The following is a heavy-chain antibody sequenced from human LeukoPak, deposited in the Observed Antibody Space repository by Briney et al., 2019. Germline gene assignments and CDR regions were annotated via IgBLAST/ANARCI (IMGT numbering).Heavy chain of an antibody. CDR1: GYTFTRYG. Sequence: ASVKVSFKASGYTFTRYGVNWVRQAPGQGREGMGWISTYDAKTNYAQKVQGRVTMGTDKSTSTVYMELRSLTSDDTAVYYCARDLGLKGPDWLDPWGQGTLVTVSS. D-gene: IGHD1-14*01. V-gene: IGHV1-18*01. J-gene: IGHJ5*02. CDR2: ISTYDAKT. CDR3: ARDLGLKGPDWLDP.